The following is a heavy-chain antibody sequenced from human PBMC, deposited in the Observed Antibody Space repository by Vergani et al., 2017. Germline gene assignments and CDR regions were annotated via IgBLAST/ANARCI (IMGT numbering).Heavy chain of an antibody. Sequence: EVQLLESGGGSAQPGESLRLSCVASGFTFTAHGLNWVRQAPGKGLEWVSGISGQNFRTHYADSVKGRFTISRDDSKNTVYLQINSLRAEDTAFYYCAKDFKALLWFGVSSGPYYYYGMDVWGQGTTVTVSS. J-gene: IGHJ6*02. D-gene: IGHD3-10*01. CDR2: ISGQNFRT. V-gene: IGHV3-23*01. CDR1: GFTFTAHG. CDR3: AKDFKALLWFGVSSGPYYYYGMDV.